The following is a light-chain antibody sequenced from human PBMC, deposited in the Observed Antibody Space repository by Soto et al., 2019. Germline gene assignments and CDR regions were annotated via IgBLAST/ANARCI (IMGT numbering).Light chain of an antibody. CDR1: SSDVGGYNY. Sequence: QSVLTQPPSASGSPGQSVTISCTRTSSDVGGYNYVSWYQHHPGKAPKLMIYEVSKRPSGVPDRFSGSKSGNTASLTVSGLHADDEADYYCTSYAGSNNVVFGGGTKLTVL. CDR2: EVS. V-gene: IGLV2-8*01. CDR3: TSYAGSNNVV. J-gene: IGLJ2*01.